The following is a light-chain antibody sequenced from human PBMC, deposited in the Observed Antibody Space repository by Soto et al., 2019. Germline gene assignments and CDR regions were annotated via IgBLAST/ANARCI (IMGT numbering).Light chain of an antibody. CDR1: SSSIGSNA. V-gene: IGLV1-44*01. CDR3: AAWDDSLNGWV. J-gene: IGLJ3*02. CDR2: TDN. Sequence: QSVLTQPPSASGTPGQRVTISCSGSSSSIGSNAVSWYQQLPGTAPKVLMYTDNQRPSGVPDRFSGSKSGTSASLAISGLQSEDEAEYYCAAWDDSLNGWVFGGGTKVTVL.